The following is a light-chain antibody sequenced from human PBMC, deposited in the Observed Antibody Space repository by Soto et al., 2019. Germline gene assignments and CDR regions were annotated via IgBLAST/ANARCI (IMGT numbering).Light chain of an antibody. V-gene: IGLV2-8*01. CDR1: SSDVGGYNY. J-gene: IGLJ2*01. Sequence: QSALTQPPSASGSPGQSVTISCTGTSSDVGGYNYVSWYQQHPGKAPKLLIYEVTERPSGVPDRFSGSTSGNTASLTVSGLQAEDEADYYCSSYGGNYNVVFGGGTKLTVL. CDR2: EVT. CDR3: SSYGGNYNVV.